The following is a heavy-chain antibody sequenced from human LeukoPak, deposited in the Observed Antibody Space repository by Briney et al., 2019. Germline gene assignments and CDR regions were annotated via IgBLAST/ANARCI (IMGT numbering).Heavy chain of an antibody. V-gene: IGHV3-48*04. CDR1: GFTFSTYV. J-gene: IGHJ4*02. CDR2: ISSSGDTI. D-gene: IGHD4-17*01. Sequence: GGSLRLSCAASGFTFSTYVMSWVRQAPGKGLEWISCISSSGDTIFYADSVKGRFTISRDNAKNSLYLQMNSLRADDTAVYYCARDPYGDYVNYQLAGGLFDYWGQGTLVTVSS. CDR3: ARDPYGDYVNYQLAGGLFDY.